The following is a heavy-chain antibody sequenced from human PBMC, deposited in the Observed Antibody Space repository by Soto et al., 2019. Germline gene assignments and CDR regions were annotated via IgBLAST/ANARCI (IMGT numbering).Heavy chain of an antibody. J-gene: IGHJ4*02. CDR2: IYYSGST. D-gene: IGHD2-15*01. CDR1: GGSISSGDYY. CDR3: ARARGARYFDY. Sequence: QVQLQESGPGLVKPSQTLSLTCTVSGGSISSGDYYWSWIRQPPGKGLEWIGYIYYSGSTYYNPSLKXRXTXSXYPSKNQFSLKLSSVTAADTAVYYCARARGARYFDYWGQGTLVTVSS. V-gene: IGHV4-30-4*01.